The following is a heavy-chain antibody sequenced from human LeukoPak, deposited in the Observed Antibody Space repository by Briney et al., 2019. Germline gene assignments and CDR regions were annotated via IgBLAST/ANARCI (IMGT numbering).Heavy chain of an antibody. CDR2: ISGDGGST. Sequence: GGSLRLSCAASGFTFDDYAMHWVRQAPGKGLEWVSLISGDGGSTFYADSVKGRFTISRDNSKNSLYLQMNSLRSDDTALYYCARESESSGWYDYWGQGTLVTVSS. D-gene: IGHD6-19*01. V-gene: IGHV3-43*02. J-gene: IGHJ4*02. CDR3: ARESESSGWYDY. CDR1: GFTFDDYA.